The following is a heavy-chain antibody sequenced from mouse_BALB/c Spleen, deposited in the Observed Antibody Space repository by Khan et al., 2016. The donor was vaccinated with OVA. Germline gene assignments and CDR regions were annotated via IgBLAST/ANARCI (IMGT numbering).Heavy chain of an antibody. J-gene: IGHJ2*01. V-gene: IGHV1-77*01. CDR2: IYPGSDND. CDR3: ARGDGYDVYFDY. CDR1: GYTFTYYV. Sequence: QVQLKQSGPELVKPGASVKMSCKASGYTFTYYVITWVKKRTGQGLEWIGEIYPGSDNDYYNERFKGKATLPADQSSNTTQMQLSRLTADDAAVYFCARGDGYDVYFDYWGQGTTLTVSS. D-gene: IGHD2-2*01.